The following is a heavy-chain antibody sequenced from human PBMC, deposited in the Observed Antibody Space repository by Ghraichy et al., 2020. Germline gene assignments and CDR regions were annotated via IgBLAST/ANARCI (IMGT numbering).Heavy chain of an antibody. Sequence: SETLSLTCTVSGGSISSYYWSWIRQPAGKGLEWIGLMYWNGNTKYNPSLKSRVTMSLDTSKNHFSLNLNSVTAADAAVYYCARGPSGAWYFDLWGRGTLVTGSS. J-gene: IGHJ2*01. CDR2: MYWNGNT. CDR3: ARGPSGAWYFDL. V-gene: IGHV4-4*07. CDR1: GGSISSYY. D-gene: IGHD3-10*01.